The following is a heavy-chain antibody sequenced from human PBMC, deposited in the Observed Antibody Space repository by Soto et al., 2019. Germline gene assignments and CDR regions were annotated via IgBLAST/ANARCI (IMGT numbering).Heavy chain of an antibody. V-gene: IGHV1-18*01. D-gene: IGHD3-10*01. Sequence: QVQLVQSGAEVKKPGASVKVSCKASGYTFTSYGISWVRQAPGHWLEWMGWINPYNGNTNYAQKLQGRVTMTTDTTTTTAYMELRSLRSDDTAVDYCASWYYGSGSYFHNWGKGTLVNVSA. J-gene: IGHJ4*02. CDR1: GYTFTSYG. CDR2: INPYNGNT. CDR3: ASWYYGSGSYFHN.